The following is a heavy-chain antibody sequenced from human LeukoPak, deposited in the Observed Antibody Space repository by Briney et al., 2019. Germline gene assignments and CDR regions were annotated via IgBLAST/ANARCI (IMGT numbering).Heavy chain of an antibody. CDR1: GFTFSSYA. Sequence: GGSLRLSCAASGFTFSSYAMSWVRQAPGEGLEWVSAISGSGGSTYYADSVKGRFTISRDNSKNTLYLQMNSLRAEDTAVYYCAKDEARIQLWLHYFDYWGQGTLVTVSS. V-gene: IGHV3-23*01. CDR2: ISGSGGST. J-gene: IGHJ4*02. CDR3: AKDEARIQLWLHYFDY. D-gene: IGHD5-18*01.